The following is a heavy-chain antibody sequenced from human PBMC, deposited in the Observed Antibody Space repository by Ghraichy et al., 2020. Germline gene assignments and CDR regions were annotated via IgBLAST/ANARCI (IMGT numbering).Heavy chain of an antibody. D-gene: IGHD3-3*01. CDR3: ARERFGATTKKGFDH. J-gene: IGHJ4*02. V-gene: IGHV3-7*03. CDR1: GFAFSDYW. Sequence: ESLNISCVTSGFAFSDYWMSWVRQAPGRGLEWVANIKEDGSETKYVDSAKGRFSISRDNGRNSLYLQMSGLRADDPAIYYCARERFGATTKKGFDHWGQGTLVTVSS. CDR2: IKEDGSET.